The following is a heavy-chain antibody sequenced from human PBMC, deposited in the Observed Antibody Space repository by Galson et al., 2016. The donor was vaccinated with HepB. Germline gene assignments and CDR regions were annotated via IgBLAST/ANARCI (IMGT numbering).Heavy chain of an antibody. J-gene: IGHJ4*02. V-gene: IGHV5-51*01. CDR2: IYPGDSDT. Sequence: QSGAEVKKPGESLKISCKGSGYSFSNYWIGWVRQMPGKGLEWMGMIYPGDSDTRYSPSFQGQVAISADKSTSTAYLQWSSLNASDTAMYYCARQRDGHDLDYWGQGILVIVSS. D-gene: IGHD5-24*01. CDR1: GYSFSNYW. CDR3: ARQRDGHDLDY.